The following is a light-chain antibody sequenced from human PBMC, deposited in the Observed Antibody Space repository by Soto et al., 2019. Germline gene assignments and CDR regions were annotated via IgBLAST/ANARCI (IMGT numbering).Light chain of an antibody. CDR3: HQRSNWPLT. V-gene: IGKV3-11*01. J-gene: IGKJ4*01. CDR2: DAS. Sequence: PGERATLSCRASQSVFSSLAWYQQKPGPAPRLLIYDASTRATAIPARFRGSGSGTDFTLTISSLEPEDFAVYYCHQRSNWPLTFGGGTKVEIK. CDR1: QSVFSS.